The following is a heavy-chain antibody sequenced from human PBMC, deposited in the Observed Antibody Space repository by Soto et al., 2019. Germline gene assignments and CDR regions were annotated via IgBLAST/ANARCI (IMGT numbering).Heavy chain of an antibody. CDR1: GFTFSSYA. CDR2: ISGSGGST. CDR3: AKAHYGSGSYYIYLPDAFDI. D-gene: IGHD3-10*01. J-gene: IGHJ3*02. Sequence: GGSLRLSCAASGFTFSSYAMSWVRQAPGKGLEWVSAISGSGGSTYYADSVKGRFTISRDNSKNTLYLQMNSLRAEDTAVYYCAKAHYGSGSYYIYLPDAFDIWGQGTMVTVSS. V-gene: IGHV3-23*01.